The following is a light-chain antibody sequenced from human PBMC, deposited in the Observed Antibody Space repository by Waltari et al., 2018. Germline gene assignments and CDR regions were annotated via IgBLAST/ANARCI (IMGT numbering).Light chain of an antibody. CDR1: SSDVGVYNY. CDR3: SSFTRTNSWV. J-gene: IGLJ3*02. Sequence: HSALAQPASVSGSPGQSITISCTVTSSDVGVYNYVSWYQQPPGKAPRPMIYDVNNRPSGVSNLFSGSKSGNTASLTISGLQAEDEADYYCSSFTRTNSWVFGGGTKLTVL. V-gene: IGLV2-14*03. CDR2: DVN.